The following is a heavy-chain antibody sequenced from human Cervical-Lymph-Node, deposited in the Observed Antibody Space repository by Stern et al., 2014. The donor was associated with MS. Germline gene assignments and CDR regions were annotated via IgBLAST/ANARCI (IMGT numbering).Heavy chain of an antibody. CDR2: FDHTGTT. V-gene: IGHV4-59*01. J-gene: IGHJ4*02. CDR3: ARNAVLDY. D-gene: IGHD2-2*01. CDR1: GGSITTYY. Sequence: QLQLQESGPRLVKPSETLSLTRTVSGGSITTYYWNWIRQPPGKGLEWIGYFDHTGTTTYHPSLKSRVTISPDTSKNQLSLRLTAVTAADTAVYYCARNAVLDYWGQGILVTVSS.